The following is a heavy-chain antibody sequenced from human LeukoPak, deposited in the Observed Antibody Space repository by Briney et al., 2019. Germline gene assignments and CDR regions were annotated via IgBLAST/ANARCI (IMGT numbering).Heavy chain of an antibody. D-gene: IGHD3-10*01. V-gene: IGHV1-18*01. CDR2: ISGYNDNT. J-gene: IGHJ4*02. CDR1: GYRFTSYG. Sequence: GASVKVSCKTSGYRFTSYGISWVRQAPGQGLEWMGWISGYNDNTNYADSRDFAQKYQGRVTMTTDKSTSTAYMELRSLRSDDTAMYYCARGEGSGSYGYHDYWGQGTLVTVSS. CDR3: ARGEGSGSYGYHDY.